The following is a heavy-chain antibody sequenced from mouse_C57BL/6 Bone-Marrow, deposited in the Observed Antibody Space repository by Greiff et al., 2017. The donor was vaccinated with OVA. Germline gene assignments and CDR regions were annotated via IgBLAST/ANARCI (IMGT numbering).Heavy chain of an antibody. V-gene: IGHV5-17*01. CDR3: ARPRLTGSFAY. J-gene: IGHJ3*01. Sequence: VQLKESGGGLVKPGGSLKLSCAASGFTFSDYGMHWVRQAPEKGLEWVAYISSGSSTIYYADTVQGRFTISRDNAKNTLFLQMTSLRSEDTAMYYCARPRLTGSFAYWGKGTLVTVSA. D-gene: IGHD4-1*01. CDR2: ISSGSSTI. CDR1: GFTFSDYG.